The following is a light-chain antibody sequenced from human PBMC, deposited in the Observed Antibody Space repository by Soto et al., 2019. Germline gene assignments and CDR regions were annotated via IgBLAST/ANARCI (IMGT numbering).Light chain of an antibody. CDR2: GAS. J-gene: IGKJ2*01. CDR3: QQYGSSPPYT. CDR1: QSVVSSY. Sequence: ETVLTQSPGTLSLSPGERATLSCRASQSVVSSYLAWYQQKPGQAPSLLIYGASSRATGIPDRFSGSGSGTDFTLNISRLEPEYFAVYYCQQYGSSPPYTFGQGTKLEIK. V-gene: IGKV3-20*01.